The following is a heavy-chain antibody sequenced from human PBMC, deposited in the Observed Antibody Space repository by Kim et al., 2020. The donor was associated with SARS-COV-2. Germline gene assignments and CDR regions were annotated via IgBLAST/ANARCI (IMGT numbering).Heavy chain of an antibody. Sequence: GGTNYAQKFQGRVTMTRDTSISTAYMGLSRLRSDDTAVYYCARVQVGADYWGQGTLVTVSS. CDR2: GGT. J-gene: IGHJ4*02. CDR3: ARVQVGADY. V-gene: IGHV1-2*02. D-gene: IGHD3-10*01.